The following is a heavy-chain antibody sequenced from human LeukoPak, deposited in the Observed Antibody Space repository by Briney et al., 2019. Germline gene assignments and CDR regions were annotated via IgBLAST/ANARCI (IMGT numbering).Heavy chain of an antibody. CDR2: IKEDDTTI. Sequence: GGSLRLSCKPSGFTFRNNWMGWVPKAPGKGLGWVANIKEDDTTIYYVDSVKGRFTISRDNAKNSLYLQMNSVRDEDTAVYYCARVVDYGWFDPWGQGTLVAVSS. D-gene: IGHD3-16*01. CDR1: GFTFRNNW. V-gene: IGHV3-7*01. CDR3: ARVVDYGWFDP. J-gene: IGHJ5*02.